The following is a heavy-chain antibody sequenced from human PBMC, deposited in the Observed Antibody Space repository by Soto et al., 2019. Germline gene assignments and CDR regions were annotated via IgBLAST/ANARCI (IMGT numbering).Heavy chain of an antibody. Sequence: GASVKVSCKASGYTFTSYGISWVRQAPGQGLEWMGWISAYNGNTNYAQKLQGRVTMTTDTSTSTAYMELRSLRSDDTAVYYCARRDYDFWSGYYNSNWFDPWGQGTLVTVSS. CDR1: GYTFTSYG. V-gene: IGHV1-18*01. CDR2: ISAYNGNT. D-gene: IGHD3-3*01. CDR3: ARRDYDFWSGYYNSNWFDP. J-gene: IGHJ5*02.